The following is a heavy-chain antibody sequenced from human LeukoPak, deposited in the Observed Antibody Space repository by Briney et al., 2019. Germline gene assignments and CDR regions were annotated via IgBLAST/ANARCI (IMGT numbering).Heavy chain of an antibody. V-gene: IGHV2-5*01. CDR3: AHRRGYYDSSGYDYFDY. Sequence: ESGPTLVNPTRTLTLTCTFSGFSLSTSGVGVGWIRQPPGKALEWLALIYWNDDKRYSPSLKSRLTITKDTSKNQVVLTMTNMDPVDTATYYCAHRRGYYDSSGYDYFDYWGQGTLVTVSS. J-gene: IGHJ4*02. CDR2: IYWNDDK. CDR1: GFSLSTSGVG. D-gene: IGHD3-22*01.